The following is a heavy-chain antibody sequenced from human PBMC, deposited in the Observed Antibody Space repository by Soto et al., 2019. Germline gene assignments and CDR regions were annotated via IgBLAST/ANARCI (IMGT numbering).Heavy chain of an antibody. CDR3: ARQKSPEGWFDP. V-gene: IGHV3-23*01. J-gene: IGHJ5*02. CDR1: AISFNTYG. CDR2: VTVTGGST. Sequence: GGSLRLSCAASAISFNTYGVTWVRQAPGKGLEWVSTVTVTGGSTYYADSVKGRFTISSDRSNYTVSLLLNSLRVEDTAIYYCARQKSPEGWFDPWGQGTLVTVSS.